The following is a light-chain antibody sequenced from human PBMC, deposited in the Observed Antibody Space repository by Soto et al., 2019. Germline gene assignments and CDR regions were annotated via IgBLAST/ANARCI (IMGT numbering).Light chain of an antibody. V-gene: IGKV3-11*01. Sequence: EIVLTQSPATLSLSPGERATLSCRASQSVSSYLAWYQQKPGQAPRLLIYDASNSATGIPARFSGSGSGTDFTLTISSRVPEDFSVYYCQQRSNWPLMYTFGQGTKLEIK. J-gene: IGKJ2*01. CDR3: QQRSNWPLMYT. CDR2: DAS. CDR1: QSVSSY.